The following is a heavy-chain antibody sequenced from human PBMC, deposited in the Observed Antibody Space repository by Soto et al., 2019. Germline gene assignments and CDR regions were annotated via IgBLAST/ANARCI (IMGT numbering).Heavy chain of an antibody. D-gene: IGHD6-13*01. CDR3: ARHRINRGSWYWVDP. CDR2: IYYSGSI. V-gene: IGHV4-39*01. CDR1: GGAISSSDHY. J-gene: IGHJ5*02. Sequence: LSLTCTVSGGAISSSDHYWAWIRQPPGNGLEWLATIYYSGSIYYSPSLKSRATISVDTSKNQISLNLTSVTAADTALYYCARHRINRGSWYWVDPWGQGTLVTVSS.